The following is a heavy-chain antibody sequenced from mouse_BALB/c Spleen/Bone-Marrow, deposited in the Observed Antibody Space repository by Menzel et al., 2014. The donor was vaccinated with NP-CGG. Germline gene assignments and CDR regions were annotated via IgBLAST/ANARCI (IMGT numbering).Heavy chain of an antibody. V-gene: IGHV5-17*02. CDR2: ISDGSSTI. CDR3: ARLDVGGY. J-gene: IGHJ2*01. Sequence: EVKLMESGGGLVQPGGSRKLSCAASGFTFSSFGMHWVRQAPEKGLEWVAYISDGSSTIYYADTVKGRFTIFRDNPKNTLSLQMTSLRSEDTAMYYCARLDVGGYWGQGTTLTVSS. CDR1: GFTFSSFG.